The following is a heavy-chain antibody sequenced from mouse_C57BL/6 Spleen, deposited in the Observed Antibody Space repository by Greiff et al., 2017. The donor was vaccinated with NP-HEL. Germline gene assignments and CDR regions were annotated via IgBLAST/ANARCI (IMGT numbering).Heavy chain of an antibody. D-gene: IGHD1-1*01. CDR1: GFTFSDYG. J-gene: IGHJ4*01. Sequence: EVHLVESGGGLVKPGGSLKLSCAASGFTFSDYGMHWVRQAPEKGLEWVAYIRSGSSTIYYADTVKGRFTISRDNAKNTLFLQMTSLRSEDTAMYYCARDLNYYGSSLYYYAMDYWGQGTSVTVSS. V-gene: IGHV5-17*01. CDR2: IRSGSSTI. CDR3: ARDLNYYGSSLYYYAMDY.